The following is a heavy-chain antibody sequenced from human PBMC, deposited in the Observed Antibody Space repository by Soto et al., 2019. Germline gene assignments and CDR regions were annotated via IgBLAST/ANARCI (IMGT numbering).Heavy chain of an antibody. V-gene: IGHV4-31*03. CDR3: ARDRTGTYYYYGMDV. J-gene: IGHJ6*02. D-gene: IGHD1-1*01. Sequence: QVQLQESGPGLVKPSQTLSLTCTVSGGSISSGGYYWSWIRQHPGKGLEWIGYIYYSGSTYYNPSLKSRVTISVDTSKNQFSLKLSSVTAADTAVYYCARDRTGTYYYYGMDVWGQGTTVTVSS. CDR2: IYYSGST. CDR1: GGSISSGGYY.